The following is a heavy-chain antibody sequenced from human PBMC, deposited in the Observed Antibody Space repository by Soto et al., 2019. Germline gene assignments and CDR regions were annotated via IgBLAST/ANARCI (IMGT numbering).Heavy chain of an antibody. J-gene: IGHJ4*02. CDR3: ARGRGYCSGGSCYHYFDY. D-gene: IGHD2-15*01. Sequence: EVQLVESGGGLVQPGGSLRLSCAASGFTFSSYWMSWVRQAPGKGLEWVANIKQDGSEKYYVDSVKGRFTISRDNAKNSLYLQMNSLIAEDTAVYYCARGRGYCSGGSCYHYFDYWGQGTLVTVSS. CDR1: GFTFSSYW. V-gene: IGHV3-7*01. CDR2: IKQDGSEK.